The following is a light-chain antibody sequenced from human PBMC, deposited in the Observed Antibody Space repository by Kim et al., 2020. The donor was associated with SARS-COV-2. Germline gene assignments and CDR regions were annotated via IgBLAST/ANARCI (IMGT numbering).Light chain of an antibody. CDR2: YDS. CDR3: QVWDSSSDHPV. V-gene: IGLV3-21*04. J-gene: IGLJ2*01. CDR1: NIGSKS. Sequence: PRKTARITCGGNNIGSKSVHWYQQKPGQAPVLVIYYDSDRPSGIPERFSGSNSGNTATLTISRVEAGDEADYYCQVWDSSSDHPVFGGGTQLTVL.